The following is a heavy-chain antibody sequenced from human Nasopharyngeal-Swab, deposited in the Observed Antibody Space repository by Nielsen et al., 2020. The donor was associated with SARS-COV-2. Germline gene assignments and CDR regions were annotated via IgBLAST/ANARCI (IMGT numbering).Heavy chain of an antibody. CDR2: SKSKTDGGTT. Sequence: GESLKISCAASGFTFSNDWMSWVRQAPGKGLEWVGRSKSKTDGGTTDYAATVKGRFTISRDDTKNTLYLQMNSLKTEDTAVYYCTTGSSGWYHYYYGMDVWGQGTTVTVSS. CDR1: GFTFSNDW. CDR3: TTGSSGWYHYYYGMDV. V-gene: IGHV3-15*01. J-gene: IGHJ6*02. D-gene: IGHD6-19*01.